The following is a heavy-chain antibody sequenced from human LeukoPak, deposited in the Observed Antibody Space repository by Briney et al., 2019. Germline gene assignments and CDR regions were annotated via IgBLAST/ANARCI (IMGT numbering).Heavy chain of an antibody. CDR2: IYHSGST. Sequence: SETLSLTCSVPGDSITTRYWSWIRQPPGKGLEWIGSIYHSGSTYYNPPLKSRVTISVDRSKNQFSLKLNSVTAADTAVYYCARHPYCSTSTCNRRSRLHLPTDVFDVWGQGTMVTVSS. CDR1: GDSITTRY. J-gene: IGHJ3*01. CDR3: ARHPYCSTSTCNRRSRLHLPTDVFDV. V-gene: IGHV4-38-2*01. D-gene: IGHD2-2*01.